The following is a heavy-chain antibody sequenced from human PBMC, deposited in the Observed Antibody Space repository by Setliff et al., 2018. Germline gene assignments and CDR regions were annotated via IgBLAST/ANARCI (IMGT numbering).Heavy chain of an antibody. V-gene: IGHV4-59*11. CDR3: ARGRSYYASGSFTKWFDY. CDR1: GASINSHY. CDR2: SFFSGDS. D-gene: IGHD3-10*01. J-gene: IGHJ4*02. Sequence: ETLSLTCTVSGASINSHYWSWIRQPPGKGLEWIGLSFFSGDSRYNPSLKSRVTMSVDASRNQFSLKLSSVTAADTAIYYCARGRSYYASGSFTKWFDYWGQGTLVTVSS.